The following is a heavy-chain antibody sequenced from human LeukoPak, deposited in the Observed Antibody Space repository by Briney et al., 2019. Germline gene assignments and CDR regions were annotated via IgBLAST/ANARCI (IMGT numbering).Heavy chain of an antibody. CDR3: ARGLRYSGYVFDY. D-gene: IGHD5-12*01. V-gene: IGHV4-59*10. CDR1: GGSFSGYY. Sequence: SETLSLTCAVYGGSFSGYYWSWIRQPAGKGLEWIGRIYTSGSTNYNPSLKSRVTISVDTSKNQFSLKLSSVTAADTAVYYCARGLRYSGYVFDYWGQGTLVTVSS. CDR2: IYTSGST. J-gene: IGHJ4*02.